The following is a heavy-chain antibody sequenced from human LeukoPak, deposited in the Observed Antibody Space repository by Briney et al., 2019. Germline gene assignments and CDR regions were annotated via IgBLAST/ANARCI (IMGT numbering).Heavy chain of an antibody. Sequence: ASVKVSCKASGYTFTSYYMHWVRQAPGQGLEWMGIINPSGGSTSYAQKFQGRVTMTRDMSTSTVYMELSRLRSDDTAVYYCARDGSAFDIWGQGTMVTVSS. D-gene: IGHD1-1*01. CDR1: GYTFTSYY. V-gene: IGHV1-46*01. CDR3: ARDGSAFDI. J-gene: IGHJ3*02. CDR2: INPSGGST.